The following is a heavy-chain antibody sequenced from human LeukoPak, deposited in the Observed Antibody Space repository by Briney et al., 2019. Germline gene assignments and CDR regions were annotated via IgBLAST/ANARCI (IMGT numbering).Heavy chain of an antibody. J-gene: IGHJ6*03. CDR3: ARVSPDYYYYYYMDV. Sequence: PSETLSLTCTVSDGSISSYYWSWIRQPAGKGLESIGRIYTSGSTNYNPSLKSRVTISVDTSKNQFSLKLSSVTAADTAVYYCARVSPDYYYYYYMDVWGKGTTVTVSS. CDR2: IYTSGST. V-gene: IGHV4-4*07. CDR1: DGSISSYY.